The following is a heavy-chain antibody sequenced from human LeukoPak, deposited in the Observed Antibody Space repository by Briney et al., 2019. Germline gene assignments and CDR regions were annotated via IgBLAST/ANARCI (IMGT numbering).Heavy chain of an antibody. Sequence: NPSETLSLTCAVYGGSFSGYYWSWIRQPPGKGLEWIGEINHSGSTNYNPSLKSRVTISVDTSKNQFSLKLSSVTAADTAVYYCARANSYDSSGYSYWGQGTLVTVSS. D-gene: IGHD3-22*01. CDR2: INHSGST. CDR1: GGSFSGYY. J-gene: IGHJ4*02. CDR3: ARANSYDSSGYSY. V-gene: IGHV4-34*01.